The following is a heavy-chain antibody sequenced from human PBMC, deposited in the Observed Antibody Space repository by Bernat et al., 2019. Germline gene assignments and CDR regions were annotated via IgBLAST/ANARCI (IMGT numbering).Heavy chain of an antibody. CDR2: IYYSGST. D-gene: IGHD3-22*01. CDR1: GGPISSSSYY. CDR3: ARLQWYYYDSSGYDAFDI. V-gene: IGHV4-39*01. J-gene: IGHJ3*02. Sequence: QLQLQESGPGLVKPSETLSLTCTVSGGPISSSSYYWGWIRQPPGKGLEWIGSIYYSGSTYYNPSLNSRVTISVDTSRNQFSLKLSSVTAADTAVCYCARLQWYYYDSSGYDAFDIWGQGTMVTVSS.